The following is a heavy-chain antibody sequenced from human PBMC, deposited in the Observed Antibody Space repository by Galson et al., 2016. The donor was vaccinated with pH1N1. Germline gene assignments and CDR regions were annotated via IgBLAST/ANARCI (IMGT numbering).Heavy chain of an antibody. D-gene: IGHD3-10*01. CDR1: GFTFSSYS. CDR3: ARGLGLGFGELSDPTWDD. V-gene: IGHV3-21*01. J-gene: IGHJ4*02. CDR2: ISSSSSYV. Sequence: SLRLSCAASGFTFSSYSMNWVRQAPGKGLEWVSSISSSSSYVDYADSVKGRFTISRDNAKNSLYLQMNSLRAEDTAVYYGARGLGLGFGELSDPTWDDWGQGTLVTVSS.